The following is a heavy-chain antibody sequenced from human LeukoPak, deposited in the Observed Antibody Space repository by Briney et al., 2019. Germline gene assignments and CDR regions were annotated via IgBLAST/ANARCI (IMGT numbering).Heavy chain of an antibody. V-gene: IGHV1-18*01. CDR3: VRDYFCSGGTCDDCFDP. J-gene: IGHJ5*02. D-gene: IGHD2-15*01. CDR2: IGTYNHDT. Sequence: ASVTVSCKASGYTFTNYGISWVRQAPGQGLEWMAWIGTYNHDTNYAQKFRGRVTLTTDTSTSTAYMELRSLGSDDTAVYYCVRDYFCSGGTCDDCFDPWGQGTLVTVSS. CDR1: GYTFTNYG.